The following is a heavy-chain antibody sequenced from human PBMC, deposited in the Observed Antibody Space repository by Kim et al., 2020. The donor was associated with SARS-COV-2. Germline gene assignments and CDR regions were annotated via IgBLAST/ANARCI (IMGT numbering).Heavy chain of an antibody. D-gene: IGHD5-12*01. V-gene: IGHV4-34*01. J-gene: IGHJ3*02. CDR3: ARGRRRLQLAHAFDI. Sequence: PSLKSRVTISVDTANNQLSLKLSSVTAADTAVYYCARGRRRLQLAHAFDIWGQGTMVTVSS.